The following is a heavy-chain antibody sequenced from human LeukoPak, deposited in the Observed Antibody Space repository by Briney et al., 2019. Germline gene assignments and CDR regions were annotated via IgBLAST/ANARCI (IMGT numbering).Heavy chain of an antibody. CDR2: ISSSSSYT. Sequence: GGSLRLSCAASGFTFSSYAMSWVRQAPGKGLEWVSYISSSSSYTNYADSVKGRFTISRDNAKNSLYLQMNSLRAGDTAVYYCARTYVLLWGSENWFDPWGQGTLVTVSS. J-gene: IGHJ5*02. D-gene: IGHD3-10*01. V-gene: IGHV3-21*05. CDR1: GFTFSSYA. CDR3: ARTYVLLWGSENWFDP.